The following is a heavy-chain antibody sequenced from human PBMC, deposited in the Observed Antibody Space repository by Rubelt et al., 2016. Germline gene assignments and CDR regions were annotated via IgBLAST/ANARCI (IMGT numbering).Heavy chain of an antibody. Sequence: EVQLVQSGAEVKKPGESLKISCKGSGYSFTTYWIGWVRQMPGKGLECLGIIYPGDFDPRYSPAFQGQVTISADKSISTAYLQWSSLKASDTAMYYCARLRGSPQGAAFDIWGQGTMVTVSS. CDR2: IYPGDFDP. J-gene: IGHJ3*02. V-gene: IGHV5-51*01. CDR3: ARLRGSPQGAAFDI. CDR1: GYSFTTYW. D-gene: IGHD1-26*01.